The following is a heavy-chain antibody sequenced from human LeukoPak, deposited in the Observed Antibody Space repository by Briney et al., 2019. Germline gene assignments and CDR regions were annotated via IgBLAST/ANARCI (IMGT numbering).Heavy chain of an antibody. CDR3: AKRSAESSGYFDY. CDR1: GFTFSRFG. J-gene: IGHJ4*02. CDR2: ILDDGSNK. Sequence: PGGSLRLSCAASGFTFSRFGMHWVRQAPGKGLEWVAVILDDGSNKYYADSVKGRFTISRDNSKNTLFLQMNSLRAEDTAVYYCAKRSAESSGYFDYWGQGTLVTVSS. V-gene: IGHV3-30*18. D-gene: IGHD6-19*01.